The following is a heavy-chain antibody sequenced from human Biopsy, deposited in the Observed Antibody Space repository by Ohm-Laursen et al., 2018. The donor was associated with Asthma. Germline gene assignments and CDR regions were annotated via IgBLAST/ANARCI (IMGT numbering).Heavy chain of an antibody. D-gene: IGHD2-15*01. J-gene: IGHJ4*02. CDR2: MNSNSGNT. CDR1: GYTFTSD. CDR3: ARGMVSGFFSEGSCYHLDD. V-gene: IGHV1-8*01. Sequence: ASVKVSCKASGYTFTSDINWVRQATGQGLEWMGWMNSNSGNTDYAQKFQGRVTMTRDTSISTAYMELSSLRSEDTAVYYCARGMVSGFFSEGSCYHLDDWGQGTLVTVSS.